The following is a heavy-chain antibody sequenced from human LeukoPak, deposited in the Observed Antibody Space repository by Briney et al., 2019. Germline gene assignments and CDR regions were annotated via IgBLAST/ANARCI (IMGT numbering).Heavy chain of an antibody. V-gene: IGHV4-4*08. CDR1: GASITSYS. J-gene: IGHJ4*02. CDR3: ARLTRLSTAPDRYYLDY. Sequence: KPSETLSLTCTVSGASITSYSSSWVRQPPGKGLEWVGYIYTGVGTNYIPALKGRVTIAIDTSKNQFSLRLSSVTAADSAVYYCARLTRLSTAPDRYYLDYWGQGPLVTVPS. D-gene: IGHD3-16*02. CDR2: IYTGVGT.